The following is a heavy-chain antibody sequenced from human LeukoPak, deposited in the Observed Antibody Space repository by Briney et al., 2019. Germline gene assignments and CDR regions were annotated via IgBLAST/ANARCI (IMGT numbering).Heavy chain of an antibody. J-gene: IGHJ6*03. Sequence: GGSLRLSCAASGFTFSSYAMHWVRQAPGKGPEWVAVISYDGSNKYYADSVKGRFTISRDNSKNTLYLQMNSLRAEDTAVYYCVGYGSGSYYNYYMDVWGKGTTVTVSS. CDR2: ISYDGSNK. CDR1: GFTFSSYA. CDR3: VGYGSGSYYNYYMDV. V-gene: IGHV3-30*04. D-gene: IGHD3-10*01.